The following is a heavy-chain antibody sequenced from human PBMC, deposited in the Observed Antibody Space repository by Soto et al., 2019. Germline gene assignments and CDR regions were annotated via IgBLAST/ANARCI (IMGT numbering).Heavy chain of an antibody. Sequence: SVKVSCKASGGTFSSYTISWVRQAPGQGLEWMGRIIPILGIANYAQKFQGRVTITADKSTSTAYMELSSLRSEDTAVYYCAREVGGGEYYYYMDVWGKGTTVTVYS. V-gene: IGHV1-69*04. CDR2: IIPILGIA. J-gene: IGHJ6*03. CDR3: AREVGGGEYYYYMDV. CDR1: GGTFSSYT. D-gene: IGHD3-16*01.